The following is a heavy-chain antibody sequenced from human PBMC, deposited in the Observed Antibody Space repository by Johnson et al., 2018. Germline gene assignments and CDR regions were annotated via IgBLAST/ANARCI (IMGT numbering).Heavy chain of an antibody. CDR2: SRSKPNHYAT. D-gene: IGHD3-9*01. J-gene: IGHJ6*02. V-gene: IGHV3-73*01. Sequence: EVQLVETGGGLVQPGGSLKLSCAVSGFTLSGSAMHWVRQASGKGLEWLGRSRSKPNHYATTYAASVKCRFTISRDDSKNTEYQQLNTLKTEDTAVDYCARSRPGYDILTGYYMGRGSNYYGMDVWGQGTTVTVSS. CDR3: ARSRPGYDILTGYYMGRGSNYYGMDV. CDR1: GFTLSGSA.